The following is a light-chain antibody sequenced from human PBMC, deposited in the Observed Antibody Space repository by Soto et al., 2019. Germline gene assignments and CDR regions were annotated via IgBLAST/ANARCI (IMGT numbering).Light chain of an antibody. J-gene: IGLJ1*01. CDR1: SSVVGSYNL. Sequence: QSVLTQPASGSGAPGEALTISCTGTSSVVGSYNLVSWYQQHPGKAPKLMIYEGSKRPSGVSNRFSGSKSGNTASLTISGLQAEDEADYYCCSYAGSSTFVFGTGTKVTVL. CDR2: EGS. CDR3: CSYAGSSTFV. V-gene: IGLV2-23*01.